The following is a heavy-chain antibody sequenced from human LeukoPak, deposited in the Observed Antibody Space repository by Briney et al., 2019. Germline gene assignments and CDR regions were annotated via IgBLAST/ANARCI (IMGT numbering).Heavy chain of an antibody. CDR2: IYYSGST. J-gene: IGHJ4*02. CDR1: GVSVSSGSYY. CDR3: AREFRGKVAVITPHLYFDY. V-gene: IGHV4-61*01. Sequence: SETLSLTCTVSGVSVSSGSYYWSWIRQPPGKGLEWIGYIYYSGSTNYNPSLKSRVTISVDTSKNQFSLKLSSVTAADTAVYYCAREFRGKVAVITPHLYFDYWGQGTLVTVSS. D-gene: IGHD3-22*01.